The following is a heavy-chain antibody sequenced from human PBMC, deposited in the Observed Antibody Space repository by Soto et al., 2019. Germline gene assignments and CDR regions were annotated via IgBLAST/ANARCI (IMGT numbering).Heavy chain of an antibody. CDR2: VPNDGSNK. V-gene: IGHV3-30*18. Sequence: HLGGSLRLSCAASGFTFSSYVMHWVRQAPGKGLEWVAVVPNDGSNKDYADSVKGRFTISRDNSKNTLYLQMNSLRAEDTAVYYCAKVLLTYTSGWYHPHFDYWGQGTLVTVSS. D-gene: IGHD6-19*01. CDR1: GFTFSSYV. CDR3: AKVLLTYTSGWYHPHFDY. J-gene: IGHJ4*02.